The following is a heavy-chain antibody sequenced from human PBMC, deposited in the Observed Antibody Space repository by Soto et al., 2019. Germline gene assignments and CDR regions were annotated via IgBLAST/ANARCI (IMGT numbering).Heavy chain of an antibody. CDR1: GGSISSYY. V-gene: IGHV4-59*01. D-gene: IGHD3-22*01. J-gene: IGHJ4*02. CDR3: ARDRYYYDSSGYYPHYFDY. Sequence: SATLSLTCTVSGGSISSYYWSWIRQPPGKGLEWIGYIYYSGSTNYNPSLKSRGTISVDTSKNQFSLKLSSVTAADTAVYNCARDRYYYDSSGYYPHYFDYWGQGTLVTVS. CDR2: IYYSGST.